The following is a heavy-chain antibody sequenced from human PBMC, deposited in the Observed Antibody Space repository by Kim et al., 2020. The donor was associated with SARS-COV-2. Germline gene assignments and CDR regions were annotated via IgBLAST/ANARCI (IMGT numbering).Heavy chain of an antibody. D-gene: IGHD3-22*01. CDR2: IWYDGSNK. J-gene: IGHJ3*02. V-gene: IGHV3-33*01. Sequence: GGSLRLSCAASGFTFSSYGMHWVRQAPGKGLEWVAVIWYDGSNKYYADSVKGRFTISRDNSKNTLYLQMNSLRAEDTAVYYCARDPTYYYDSSGSFAFDIWGQGTMVTVSS. CDR3: ARDPTYYYDSSGSFAFDI. CDR1: GFTFSSYG.